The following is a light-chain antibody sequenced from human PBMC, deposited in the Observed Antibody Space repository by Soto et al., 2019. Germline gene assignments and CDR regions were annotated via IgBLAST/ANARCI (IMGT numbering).Light chain of an antibody. Sequence: NFMLTQPHSVSASPGKTVTISCTRSSGSVASNYVQWYQQRPGSSPTTVIYEDNQRPSGVPDRFSGSIDSSSNSASLTVSGLETEDEADYYCQSYDSSTRVFGGGTKLTVL. V-gene: IGLV6-57*01. CDR3: QSYDSSTRV. CDR2: EDN. J-gene: IGLJ3*02. CDR1: SGSVASNY.